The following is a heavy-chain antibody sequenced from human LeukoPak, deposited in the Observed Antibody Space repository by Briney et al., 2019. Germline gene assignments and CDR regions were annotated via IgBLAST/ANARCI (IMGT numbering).Heavy chain of an antibody. CDR2: INQDGSKK. CDR3: VRDGGVSGYDLLDY. CDR1: GFTFSSYG. Sequence: GGSLRLSCAASGFTFSSYGMTWVRKAPGKGLEWVAHINQDGSKKYYTDSVKARFTISRDNAKNSLSLQMNSLRAEDRAVYYCVRDGGVSGYDLLDYWGQGTLVTVSS. V-gene: IGHV3-7*01. D-gene: IGHD5-12*01. J-gene: IGHJ4*02.